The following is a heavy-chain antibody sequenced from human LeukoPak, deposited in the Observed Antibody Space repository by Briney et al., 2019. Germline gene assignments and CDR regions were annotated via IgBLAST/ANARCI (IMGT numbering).Heavy chain of an antibody. CDR1: GYTFTTYG. Sequence: ASVKVSCKASGYTFTTYGISWVRQAPGQGLEWMGWISAYNGDINYAQKLQGRVTMTTDTSTSTTYMELRSLRSDDTAVYYCARDLAVAAAFDYWGQGTLVTVSS. CDR2: ISAYNGDI. J-gene: IGHJ4*02. D-gene: IGHD6-19*01. V-gene: IGHV1-18*01. CDR3: ARDLAVAAAFDY.